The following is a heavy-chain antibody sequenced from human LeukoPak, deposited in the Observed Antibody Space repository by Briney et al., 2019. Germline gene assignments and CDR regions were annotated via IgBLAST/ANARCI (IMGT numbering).Heavy chain of an antibody. Sequence: SETLSLTCAVYGGSFSGYYWSWIRQPPGKGLEWIGEINHSGSTNYNPSLKSRVTISVDTSKNQFSLKLSSVTAADTAVYYCARYTAMTFDYWGQGTLVTVSS. D-gene: IGHD5-18*01. CDR3: ARYTAMTFDY. CDR1: GGSFSGYY. V-gene: IGHV4-34*01. CDR2: INHSGST. J-gene: IGHJ4*02.